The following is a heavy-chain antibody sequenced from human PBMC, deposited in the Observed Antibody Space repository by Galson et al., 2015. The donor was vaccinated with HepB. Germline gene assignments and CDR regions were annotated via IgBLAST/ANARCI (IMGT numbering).Heavy chain of an antibody. J-gene: IGHJ3*02. CDR1: GFTFSSYS. CDR2: ISSSSSYI. V-gene: IGHV3-21*01. Sequence: SLRLSCAASGFTFSSYSMNWVRQAPGKGLEWVSSISSSSSYIYYADSVKGRFTISRDNAKNSLYLQMNSLRAEDTAVYYCARGARDYDAFDIWGQGTMVTVSS. D-gene: IGHD4-17*01. CDR3: ARGARDYDAFDI.